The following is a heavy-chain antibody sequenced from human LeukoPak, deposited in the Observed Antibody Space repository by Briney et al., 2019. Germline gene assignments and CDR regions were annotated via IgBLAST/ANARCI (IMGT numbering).Heavy chain of an antibody. CDR3: ARAGSRWELVIGDY. V-gene: IGHV1-2*02. D-gene: IGHD1-26*01. J-gene: IGHJ4*02. CDR1: GYTFTGYY. CDR2: INPNSGGT. Sequence: GASVKVSCKASGYTFTGYYMHWVRQAPGQGLEWMGWINPNSGGTNYAQKFQGRVTMTRDTSISTAYMELSRLRSDDTAVYYCARAGSRWELVIGDYWGQGTLVTVSS.